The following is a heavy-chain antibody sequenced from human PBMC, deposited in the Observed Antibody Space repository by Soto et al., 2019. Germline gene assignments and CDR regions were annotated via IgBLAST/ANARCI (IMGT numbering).Heavy chain of an antibody. CDR2: IIPIFGTA. D-gene: IGHD5-12*01. CDR3: AREGGYSGFDRRQYYFDY. J-gene: IGHJ4*02. V-gene: IGHV1-69*12. CDR1: GGTFSSYA. Sequence: QVQVVQSGAEVKKPGSSVKVSCKAAGGTFSSYAISWVRQAPGQGLEWMGGIIPIFGTANYAQKFQGRVTITADASTSTAYRELSSLRSEDTAVYYCAREGGYSGFDRRQYYFDYWGQGTLVTVSS.